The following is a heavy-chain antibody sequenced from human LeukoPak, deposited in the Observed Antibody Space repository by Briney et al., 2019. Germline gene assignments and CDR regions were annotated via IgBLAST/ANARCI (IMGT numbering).Heavy chain of an antibody. V-gene: IGHV3-48*01. D-gene: IGHD2-15*01. CDR3: ASGRGPADAFDI. CDR2: ISSSSITI. CDR1: GFTFSSYS. Sequence: PGGSLRLSCAASGFTFSSYSMNWVRQAPGKGLEWVSYISSSSITIYYADSVKGRFTISRDNAKNSLYLQMNSLRAEDTAVYYCASGRGPADAFDIWGQGTMVTVSS. J-gene: IGHJ3*02.